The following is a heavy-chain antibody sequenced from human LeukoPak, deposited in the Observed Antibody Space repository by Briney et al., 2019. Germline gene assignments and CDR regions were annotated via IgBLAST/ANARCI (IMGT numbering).Heavy chain of an antibody. CDR1: GFTFSTYA. D-gene: IGHD2-15*01. V-gene: IGHV3-30*04. CDR3: AKNGDRGAYCTGGTCYPYFYYYMDV. J-gene: IGHJ6*03. CDR2: ISYDGSNK. Sequence: PGGSLRLSCAASGFTFSTYAMHWVRQAPGKGLEWVAVISYDGSNKYHADSVKGRFTISRDNSENTLYLQMNSLRAEDTAIYYCAKNGDRGAYCTGGTCYPYFYYYMDVWGKGTTVTI.